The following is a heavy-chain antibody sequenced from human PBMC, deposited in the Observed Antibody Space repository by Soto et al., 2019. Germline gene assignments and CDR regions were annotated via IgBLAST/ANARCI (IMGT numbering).Heavy chain of an antibody. CDR2: IYYSGST. D-gene: IGHD3-10*01. Sequence: PSETLSLTCAVSGGSISSGGYSWSWIRQHPGKGLEWIGYIYYSGSTYYNPSLKSRVTISLDTSKNQFSLRLSSVTAADTAVYYGGRTLTSGRQDSWGQETRVTVPS. CDR3: GRTLTSGRQDS. V-gene: IGHV4-31*11. J-gene: IGHJ5*01. CDR1: GGSISSGGYS.